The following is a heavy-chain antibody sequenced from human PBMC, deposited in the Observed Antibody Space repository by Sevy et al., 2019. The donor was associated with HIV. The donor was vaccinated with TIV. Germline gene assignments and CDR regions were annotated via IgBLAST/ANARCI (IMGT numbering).Heavy chain of an antibody. V-gene: IGHV4-39*01. CDR3: ARHVWAIVEFDY. J-gene: IGHJ4*02. D-gene: IGHD2-8*01. CDR1: GGSISSSSYD. CDR2: IYYSGST. Sequence: SETLSLTCTVSGGSISSSSYDWGWIRQPPGKGLEWIGSIYYSGSTYYNPSLKSRVTISVDTSKNQFSLKLSSVTAADTAVYYSARHVWAIVEFDYWGQGTLVTVSS.